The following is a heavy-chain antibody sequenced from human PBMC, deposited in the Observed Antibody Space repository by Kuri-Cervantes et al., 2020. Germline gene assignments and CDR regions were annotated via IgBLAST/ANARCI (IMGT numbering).Heavy chain of an antibody. CDR1: GGSISNIS. D-gene: IGHD7-27*01. Sequence: GESLKISCTVSGGSISNISNHWGWIRQPPGKGLEWISYFSRTSTFIFYADSVKGRFTISRDNAKNSLYLEMSSLRAEDTAVYYCVRDLHWAFDYWGQGILVTVSS. V-gene: IGHV3-48*01. CDR3: VRDLHWAFDY. CDR2: FSRTSTFI. J-gene: IGHJ4*02.